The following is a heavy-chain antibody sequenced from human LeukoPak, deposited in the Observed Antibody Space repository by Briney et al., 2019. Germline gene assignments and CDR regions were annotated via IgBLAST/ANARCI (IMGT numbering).Heavy chain of an antibody. CDR3: ASSTHDIAAAGSFYYYYYGMDV. V-gene: IGHV1-2*04. CDR2: INPNSGGT. D-gene: IGHD6-13*01. Sequence: VASVKVSCKASGYTFTGYYMHWVRQAPGQGLEWMGWINPNSGGTNYAQKFQGWVIMTRDTSISTAYMELSRLRSDDTAVYYCASSTHDIAAAGSFYYYYYGMDVWGQGTTVTVSS. CDR1: GYTFTGYY. J-gene: IGHJ6*02.